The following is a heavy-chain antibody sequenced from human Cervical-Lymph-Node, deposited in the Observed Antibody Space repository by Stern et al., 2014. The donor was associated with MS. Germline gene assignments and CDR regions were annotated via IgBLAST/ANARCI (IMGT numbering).Heavy chain of an antibody. Sequence: VQLVESGAEVTKPGSSGKVSCKASGGTFSKFPSSWVRQAPGQGLEWMGGIIPVCGTPTYAQEFRGRVTITADVSTSTVYMELSSLRSDDTAVYYCALSSETSDRWYSLGYDLWGQGTLVTVSS. V-gene: IGHV1-69*01. CDR3: ALSSETSDRWYSLGYDL. CDR1: GGTFSKFP. D-gene: IGHD6-13*01. CDR2: IIPVCGTP. J-gene: IGHJ5*02.